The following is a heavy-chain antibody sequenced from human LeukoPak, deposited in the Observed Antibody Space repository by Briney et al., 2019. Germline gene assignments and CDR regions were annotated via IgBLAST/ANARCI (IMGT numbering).Heavy chain of an antibody. CDR2: ISGSGGST. D-gene: IGHD3-22*01. CDR1: GFTFSSYA. V-gene: IGHV3-23*01. J-gene: IGHJ4*02. CDR3: ASLSSGYYYGLDY. Sequence: GGSLRLSCAASGFTFSSYAMSWVRQAPGKGLEWVSAISGSGGSTYYADSVKGRFTISRDNSKNTLYLQMNSLRAEDTAVYYCASLSSGYYYGLDYWGQGTLVTVSS.